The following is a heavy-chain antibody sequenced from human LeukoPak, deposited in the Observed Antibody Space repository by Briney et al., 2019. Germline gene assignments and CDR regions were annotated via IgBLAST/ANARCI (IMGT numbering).Heavy chain of an antibody. D-gene: IGHD2-15*01. J-gene: IGHJ6*02. CDR3: ARHRHGNYYYGMDV. V-gene: IGHV4-4*02. CDR1: GGSISSSNW. Sequence: SGTLSLTCAVSGGSISSSNWWSWVRQPPGKGLEWIGSIYYSGSTYYNPSLKSRVTISVDTSKNQFSLKLSSVTAADTAVYYCARHRHGNYYYGMDVWGQGTTVTVSS. CDR2: IYYSGST.